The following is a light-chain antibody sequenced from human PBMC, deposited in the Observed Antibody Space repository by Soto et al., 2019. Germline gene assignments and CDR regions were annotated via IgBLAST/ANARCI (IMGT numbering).Light chain of an antibody. CDR2: EAS. CDR1: QSVSSY. Sequence: IVLTQSPSSRSLSQGERATLSCRASQSVSSYLAWYQQKPGQAPRLLMYEASNRATGIPARFSGGASGTDFPLTISSLAPEDFAVYYCQHRSERPWTFGQGTKVDIK. CDR3: QHRSERPWT. V-gene: IGKV3-11*01. J-gene: IGKJ1*01.